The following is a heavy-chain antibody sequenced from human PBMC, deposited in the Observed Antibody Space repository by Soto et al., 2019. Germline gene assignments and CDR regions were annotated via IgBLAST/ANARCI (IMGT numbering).Heavy chain of an antibody. CDR2: ISGSGGST. Sequence: EVQLLESGGGLVQPGGSLRLSCAASGFTFSSYAMSWVRQAPGKGLEWVSGISGSGGSTYYADSVKGRFTISSANSKLYLYLQISRQRDKDTSFCYCAEHFGKYCRICEHYYYDIWGQGTMVTVSS. CDR3: AEHFGKYCRICEHYYYDI. D-gene: IGHD2-15*01. J-gene: IGHJ4*01. V-gene: IGHV3-23*01. CDR1: GFTFSSYA.